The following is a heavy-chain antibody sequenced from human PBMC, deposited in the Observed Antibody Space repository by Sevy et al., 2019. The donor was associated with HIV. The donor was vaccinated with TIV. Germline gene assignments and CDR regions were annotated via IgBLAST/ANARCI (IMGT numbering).Heavy chain of an antibody. V-gene: IGHV4-34*01. CDR2: INHSGST. D-gene: IGHD2-2*02. J-gene: IGHJ6*03. CDR1: GGSFSGYY. Sequence: SETLSLTCAVYGGSFSGYYWSWIRQPPGKGLEWIGEINHSGSTNYNPSLKSRVTISVDTSKNQFSLKLSSVTAADTAVYYCARQYLYYYYMDVWGNGTTVTVSS. CDR3: ARQYLYYYYMDV.